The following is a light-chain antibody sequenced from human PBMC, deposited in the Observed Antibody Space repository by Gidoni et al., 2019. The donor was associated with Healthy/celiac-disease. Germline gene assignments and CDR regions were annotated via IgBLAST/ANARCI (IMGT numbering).Light chain of an antibody. J-gene: IGKJ1*01. CDR1: QSVSSN. Sequence: PATPSVSPGERATLSCRASQSVSSNLAWYQQKPGQAPRLLIYGASTRATGIPARFSGSGSGTEFTLTISSLQSEDFAVYYCQQYNNWPQTFGQGTKVEIK. CDR2: GAS. V-gene: IGKV3-15*01. CDR3: QQYNNWPQT.